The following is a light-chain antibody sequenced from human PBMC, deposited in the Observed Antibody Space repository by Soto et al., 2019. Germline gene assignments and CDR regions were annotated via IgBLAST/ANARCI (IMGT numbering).Light chain of an antibody. V-gene: IGLV2-11*01. J-gene: IGLJ2*01. CDR1: SSDVGGYNY. Sequence: QSALTQPRSVSGSPGQSVTISCTGTSSDVGGYNYVSWYQQHPGKAPKLMIYDVSERPSGVPDRFSGSQSGNTASLTVSGFQAEDEADYYCCSYAGSYTLVFGGGTKLTVL. CDR3: CSYAGSYTLV. CDR2: DVS.